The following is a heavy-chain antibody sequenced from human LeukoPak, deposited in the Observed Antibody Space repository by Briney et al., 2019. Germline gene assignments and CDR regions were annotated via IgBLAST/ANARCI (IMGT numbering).Heavy chain of an antibody. Sequence: GGSLRLSCAASGFTFSSYAMHWVRQAPGKGLEWVAVISYDGSNKYYADSVKGRFTISRDNSKNTLYLQMNSLRAEDTAVYYCPRGPEYFDYSGQGTLVTVSS. CDR1: GFTFSSYA. J-gene: IGHJ4*02. CDR3: PRGPEYFDY. CDR2: ISYDGSNK. V-gene: IGHV3-30*04.